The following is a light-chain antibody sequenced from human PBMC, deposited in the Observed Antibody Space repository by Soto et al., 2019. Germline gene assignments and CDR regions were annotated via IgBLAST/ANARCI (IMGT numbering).Light chain of an antibody. CDR3: ETWDSSLSAVV. V-gene: IGLV1-51*01. J-gene: IGLJ2*01. CDR2: DNN. Sequence: QSVLTQPPSVSAAPGQRVTISCSGCSSYIGNNYVSWYQQLPGTAPKLLIYDNNKRPSGIPDRFSGSKSGASATLGITGLQTGDEADYHCETWDSSLSAVVFGGGTKVTVL. CDR1: SSYIGNNY.